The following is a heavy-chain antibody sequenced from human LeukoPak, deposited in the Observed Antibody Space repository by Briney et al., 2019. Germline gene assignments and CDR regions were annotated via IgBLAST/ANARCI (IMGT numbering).Heavy chain of an antibody. V-gene: IGHV3-30*18. CDR1: GFTFNNYA. J-gene: IGHJ4*02. CDR3: AKVALDIKVGIGTY. D-gene: IGHD1-26*01. Sequence: GGSLRLSCEASGFTFNNYAIHWVRQAPGKGLEWVAVISDDGNNKWYRNSVKGRFTISRDNSKNTLYLQMNSLRTEDTAIYYCAKVALDIKVGIGTYWGQGILVTVSS. CDR2: ISDDGNNK.